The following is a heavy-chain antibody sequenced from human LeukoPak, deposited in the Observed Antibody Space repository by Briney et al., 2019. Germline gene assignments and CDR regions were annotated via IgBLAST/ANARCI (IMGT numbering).Heavy chain of an antibody. J-gene: IGHJ4*02. CDR1: GDPISSNSNYQ. CDR3: AREYSGFDY. V-gene: IGHV4-61*01. D-gene: IGHD6-13*01. CDR2: IYYHGST. Sequence: SETLSLTCTVSGDPISSNSNYQRSWIRQPPGKGLEWIGYIYYHGSTNYNPSLKSRVTFSVDTSKNQFSLKLRSVTAADTAVYYCAREYSGFDYWGQGTLVTVSS.